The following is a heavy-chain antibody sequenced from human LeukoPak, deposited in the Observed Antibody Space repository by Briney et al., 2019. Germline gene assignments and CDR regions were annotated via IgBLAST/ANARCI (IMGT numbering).Heavy chain of an antibody. Sequence: SETLSLTCTVSGGSISSYYWSWIRQPPGKGLEWIGYIYYSGSTNYNPSLKSRVTISVDTSKNQFSLKPSSVTAADTAVYYRARTPVTYGGYSYDYWGQGTLVTVSS. D-gene: IGHD5-18*01. CDR1: GGSISSYY. CDR3: ARTPVTYGGYSYDY. V-gene: IGHV4-59*08. J-gene: IGHJ4*02. CDR2: IYYSGST.